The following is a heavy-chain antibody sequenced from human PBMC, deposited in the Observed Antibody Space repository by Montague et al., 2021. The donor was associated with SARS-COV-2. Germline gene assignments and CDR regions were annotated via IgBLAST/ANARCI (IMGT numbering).Heavy chain of an antibody. D-gene: IGHD3-9*01. CDR2: ISSSSSTI. CDR3: ARDLRWGYYDILTGYYRPLDY. J-gene: IGHJ4*02. CDR1: GFTFSRYS. Sequence: SLRLSGAASGFTFSRYSMNWVRQAPGKGLEWVSYISSSSSTIYYADSVXGLFTISRDNAKNSLYLQMNSLRAEDTAVYYCARDLRWGYYDILTGYYRPLDYWGQGTLVTVSS. V-gene: IGHV3-48*04.